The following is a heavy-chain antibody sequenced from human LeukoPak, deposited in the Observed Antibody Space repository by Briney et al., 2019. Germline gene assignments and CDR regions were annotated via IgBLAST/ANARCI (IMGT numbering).Heavy chain of an antibody. CDR3: ARRHSGSHLDY. D-gene: IGHD1-26*01. V-gene: IGHV5-51*01. CDR2: IYPGDSDT. CDR1: GYRFTNYW. J-gene: IGHJ4*02. Sequence: GESLQISCKGSGYRFTNYWIGWVRQMPGKGLEWMGIIYPGDSDTRYSPSFQGQVTISADKSISTAYLQWSSLKASDTAMYYCARRHSGSHLDYWGQGTLVTVSS.